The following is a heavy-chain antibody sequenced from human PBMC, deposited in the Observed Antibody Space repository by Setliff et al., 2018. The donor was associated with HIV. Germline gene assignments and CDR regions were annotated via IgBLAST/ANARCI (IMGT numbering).Heavy chain of an antibody. D-gene: IGHD2-15*01. CDR1: GFTFDDHA. J-gene: IGHJ6*03. V-gene: IGHV3-9*01. Sequence: GGSLRLSCAASGFTFDDHAMHWVRQAPGKGLEWVSGISWNSGSIGYADSVKGRFNISGDNAKNSLYLQMNSLRVEDTAVYYCARDGWRYCGVGSCRLNYNYYMDVWGKGTTVTVS. CDR2: ISWNSGSI. CDR3: ARDGWRYCGVGSCRLNYNYYMDV.